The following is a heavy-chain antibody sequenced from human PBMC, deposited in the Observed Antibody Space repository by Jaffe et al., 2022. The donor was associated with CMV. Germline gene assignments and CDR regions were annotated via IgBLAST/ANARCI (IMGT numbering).Heavy chain of an antibody. J-gene: IGHJ4*02. CDR1: GGSISSYY. D-gene: IGHD2-21*02. CDR2: IYYSGST. V-gene: IGHV4-59*01. Sequence: QVQLQESGPGLVKPSETLSLTCTVSGGSISSYYWSWIRQPPGKGLEWIGYIYYSGSTNYNPSLKSRVTISVDTSKNQFSLKLSSVTAADTAVYYCARVYCGGDCHFDYWGQGTLVTVSS. CDR3: ARVYCGGDCHFDY.